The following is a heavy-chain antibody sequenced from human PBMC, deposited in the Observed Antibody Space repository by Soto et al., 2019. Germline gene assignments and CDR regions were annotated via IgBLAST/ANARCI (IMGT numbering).Heavy chain of an antibody. CDR2: ISGSGGST. J-gene: IGHJ5*02. D-gene: IGHD2-2*01. CDR1: GFTFSSYA. Sequence: GGSLRLSCAASGFTFSSYAMSWVRQAPGKGLEWVSAISGSGGSTYYADSVKGRFTISRDNSKNTLYLQMNSLRAEDTAVYYCASAQRYCSSTSCYTNWFDPWGQGTLVTVSS. V-gene: IGHV3-23*01. CDR3: ASAQRYCSSTSCYTNWFDP.